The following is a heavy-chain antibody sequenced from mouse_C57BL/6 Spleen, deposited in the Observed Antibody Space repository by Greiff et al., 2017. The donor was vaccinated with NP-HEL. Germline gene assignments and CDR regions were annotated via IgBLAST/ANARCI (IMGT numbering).Heavy chain of an antibody. Sequence: VQLQQSGAELVKPGASVKISCKASGYAFSSYWMNWVKQRPGKGLEWIGQIYPGDGDTNDNGKFKGKATLTADESSSTAYMQLSSLTSEDSAVYFCAREGDGSSDYWGQGTTLTVSS. CDR1: GYAFSSYW. J-gene: IGHJ2*01. V-gene: IGHV1-80*01. CDR3: AREGDGSSDY. CDR2: IYPGDGDT. D-gene: IGHD2-3*01.